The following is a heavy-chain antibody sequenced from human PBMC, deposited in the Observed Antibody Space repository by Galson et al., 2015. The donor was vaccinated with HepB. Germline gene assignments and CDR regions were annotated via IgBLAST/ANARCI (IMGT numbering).Heavy chain of an antibody. CDR1: GYTFTGYF. CDR2: INPKSGDT. J-gene: IGHJ6*03. V-gene: IGHV1-2*02. CDR3: AIDILTGYTNYYMDV. Sequence: SVKVSCKASGYTFTGYFMHWVRQAPGQGLEWMGWINPKSGDTNYAQKFQGRVTMTRDTSISTVYMELSSLRSDDMAVYYCAIDILTGYTNYYMDVWGKGTT. D-gene: IGHD3-9*01.